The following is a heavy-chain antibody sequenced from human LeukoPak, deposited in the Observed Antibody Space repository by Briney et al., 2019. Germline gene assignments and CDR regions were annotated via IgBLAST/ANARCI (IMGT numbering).Heavy chain of an antibody. Sequence: GGSLSLSCAASGFTFSDYSMNWVRQAPGKGLEWVSFISNSGYTIYYTDSVKGRFTIARDNAKNSLYLQMNSLRAEDTAVYYCARELYAMTNDYWGQGILVTVSS. V-gene: IGHV3-48*04. D-gene: IGHD2-2*02. J-gene: IGHJ4*02. CDR3: ARELYAMTNDY. CDR1: GFTFSDYS. CDR2: ISNSGYTI.